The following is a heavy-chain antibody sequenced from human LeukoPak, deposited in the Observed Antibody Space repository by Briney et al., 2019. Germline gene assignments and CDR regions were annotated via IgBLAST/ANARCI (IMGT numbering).Heavy chain of an antibody. Sequence: GGSLRLSCAASGFTFDDYAMHWVRQAPGKGLEWVSGISWNSGSIGYADSVKGRFTISRDNAENSLYLQMNSLRAEDTALYYCAKVLVVTATEDAFDIWGQGTMVTVSS. D-gene: IGHD2-21*02. V-gene: IGHV3-9*01. CDR1: GFTFDDYA. CDR3: AKVLVVTATEDAFDI. J-gene: IGHJ3*02. CDR2: ISWNSGSI.